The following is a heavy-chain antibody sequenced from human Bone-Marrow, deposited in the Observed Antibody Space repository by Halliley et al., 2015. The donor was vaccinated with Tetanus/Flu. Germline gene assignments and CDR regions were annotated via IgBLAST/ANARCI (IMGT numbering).Heavy chain of an antibody. Sequence: LEWVSILYAGGHAFYADSVRGRFTISRDSSKNTLYLQMNSLRAEDTAVYYCAKGGATLLSPMDVWGQGTTVTVSS. CDR3: AKGGATLLSPMDV. CDR2: LYAGGHA. V-gene: IGHV3-53*01. J-gene: IGHJ6*02. D-gene: IGHD1-26*01.